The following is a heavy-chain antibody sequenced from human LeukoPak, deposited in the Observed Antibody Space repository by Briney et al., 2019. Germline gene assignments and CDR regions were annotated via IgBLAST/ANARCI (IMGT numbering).Heavy chain of an antibody. CDR2: IKEDGSEK. J-gene: IGHJ5*01. D-gene: IGHD3-16*01. CDR1: GFTLSSSW. V-gene: IGHV3-7*03. CDR3: ARWGHDRGLDS. Sequence: GGSLRLSCAASGFTLSSSWMSWVRQAPGKGLEWVANIKEDGSEKYYVDSVKGRFTISRDNAKNSLYLQMNSLRVEDTAVYYCARWGHDRGLDSWGQGSLVTVSS.